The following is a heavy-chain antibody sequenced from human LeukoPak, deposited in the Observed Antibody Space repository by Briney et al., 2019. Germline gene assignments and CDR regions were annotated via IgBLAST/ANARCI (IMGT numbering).Heavy chain of an antibody. V-gene: IGHV3-64*01. CDR3: ARSMKQWLVFDY. CDR2: ISSNGGST. CDR1: RFTFSSYA. J-gene: IGHJ4*02. Sequence: GGSLRLSCAASRFTFSSYAMHWVRQAPGKGLEYVSAISSNGGSTYYANSVKGRFTISRDNSKNTLYLQMGSLRAEDMAVYYCARSMKQWLVFDYWGQGTLVTVSS. D-gene: IGHD6-19*01.